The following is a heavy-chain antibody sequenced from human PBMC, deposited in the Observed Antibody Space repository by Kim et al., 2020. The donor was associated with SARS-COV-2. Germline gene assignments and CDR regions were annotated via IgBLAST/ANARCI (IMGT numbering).Heavy chain of an antibody. Sequence: SETLSLTCTVSGGSISSGGYYWGWIRQHPGKGLEWIGYIYYSGSTYYNPSLKSRVTISVDTSKNQFSLKLSSVTAADTAVYYCARQAIAAAGTKTFLFDYWGQGTLVTVSS. V-gene: IGHV4-39*01. J-gene: IGHJ4*02. D-gene: IGHD6-13*01. CDR3: ARQAIAAAGTKTFLFDY. CDR1: GGSISSGGYY. CDR2: IYYSGST.